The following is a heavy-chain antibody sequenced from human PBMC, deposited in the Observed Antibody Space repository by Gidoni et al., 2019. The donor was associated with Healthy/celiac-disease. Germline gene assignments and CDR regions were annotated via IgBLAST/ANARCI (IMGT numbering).Heavy chain of an antibody. CDR3: ASGPAVAGVDI. V-gene: IGHV3-48*03. CDR1: GFTFSSYE. D-gene: IGHD6-19*01. Sequence: EVQLVESGGGLVQPGGSLRLSCAASGFTFSSYEMNWVRQAPGKGLEWVSYISSSGTPIYYADSVKGRFTISRDNAKNSLYLQMNSLRAEDTAVYYCASGPAVAGVDIWGQGTMVTVSS. CDR2: ISSSGTPI. J-gene: IGHJ3*02.